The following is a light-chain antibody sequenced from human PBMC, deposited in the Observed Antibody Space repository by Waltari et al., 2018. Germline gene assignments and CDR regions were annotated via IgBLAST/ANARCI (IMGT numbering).Light chain of an antibody. CDR2: STS. V-gene: IGKV1-39*01. CDR3: QQSFSTPYT. CDR1: ETIRIY. Sequence: DIQMTQSPSSLSASVGDRVTITCRASETIRIYVNWYQKKPGKAPKLLMYSTSSLKSGVPSRFSGSGSGTDFTLTVSSLQPEDFATYYCQQSFSTPYTFGQGTKLEIK. J-gene: IGKJ2*01.